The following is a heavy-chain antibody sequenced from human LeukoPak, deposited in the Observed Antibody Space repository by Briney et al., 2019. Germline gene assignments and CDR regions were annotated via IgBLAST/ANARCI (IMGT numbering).Heavy chain of an antibody. Sequence: GGSLRLSCAASGFAVSTNYLSWVRQAPGKGLEWVSVIYSDSSTYYTDSVKGRFTISRDNSKNTLYLQMNSLRPEDTAVYYCARDQRSESYYPWGWFDPWGQGTLVTVSS. V-gene: IGHV3-66*02. D-gene: IGHD1-26*01. CDR2: IYSDSST. J-gene: IGHJ5*02. CDR3: ARDQRSESYYPWGWFDP. CDR1: GFAVSTNY.